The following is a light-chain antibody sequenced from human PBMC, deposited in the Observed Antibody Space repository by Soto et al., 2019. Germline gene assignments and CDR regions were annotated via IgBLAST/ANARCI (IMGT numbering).Light chain of an antibody. CDR3: QQSYSTPAT. CDR1: QSISSY. Sequence: DIQMTQSPSSLSASVGDRVTITCRASQSISSYLHWYQQKPGKAPKLLIYAASSLQSGVPSRFSGSGSGKDFTLTISSLQPEDFATYYCQQSYSTPATFGHGTKVDIK. V-gene: IGKV1-39*01. J-gene: IGKJ3*01. CDR2: AAS.